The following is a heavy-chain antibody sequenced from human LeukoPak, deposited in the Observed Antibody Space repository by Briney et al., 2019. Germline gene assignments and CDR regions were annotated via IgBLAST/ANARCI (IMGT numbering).Heavy chain of an antibody. CDR1: GYTFTELS. CDR2: FDPEDGET. J-gene: IGHJ1*01. CDR3: ATGQWLVREYFQH. V-gene: IGHV1-24*01. D-gene: IGHD6-19*01. Sequence: ASVKVSCKVSGYTFTELSMHWVRQAPGKGLEWMGGFDPEDGETIYAQKFRGRVTMTEDTSTDTAYMELSSLRSEDTAVYYCATGQWLVREYFQHWGQGTLVTVSS.